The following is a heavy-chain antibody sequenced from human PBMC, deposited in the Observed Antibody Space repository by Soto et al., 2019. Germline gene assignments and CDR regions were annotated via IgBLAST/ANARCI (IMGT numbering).Heavy chain of an antibody. V-gene: IGHV4-31*03. CDR2: IYYSGNT. J-gene: IGHJ4*02. Sequence: QVQLQESGPGLVKPSQTLSLTCTVSGGSISSGGYYWNWIRQHPGKGLEWIGYIYYSGNTYYTPSRQSRVTISVDTSKNQFSLKLSSVTTADTAVYYCARGHYDITGAPDYWGQGTLVTVSS. CDR3: ARGHYDITGAPDY. CDR1: GGSISSGGYY. D-gene: IGHD3-22*01.